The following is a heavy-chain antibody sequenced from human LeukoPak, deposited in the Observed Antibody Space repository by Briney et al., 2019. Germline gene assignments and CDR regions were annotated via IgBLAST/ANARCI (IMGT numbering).Heavy chain of an antibody. V-gene: IGHV1-8*03. CDR2: MNPNSGNT. D-gene: IGHD3-10*01. Sequence: ASVKVSCKASGYTFTSYDINWVRQATGQGREWMGWMNPNSGNTGYAQKFQGRVTITRNTPISTAYMELSSLRSEDTAVYYCARGRRSSGSYGKSNSYYYMGVWGKGTTVTISS. CDR1: GYTFTSYD. CDR3: ARGRRSSGSYGKSNSYYYMGV. J-gene: IGHJ6*03.